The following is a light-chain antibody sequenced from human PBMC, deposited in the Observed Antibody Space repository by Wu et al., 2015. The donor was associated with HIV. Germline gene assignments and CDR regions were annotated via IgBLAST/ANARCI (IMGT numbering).Light chain of an antibody. CDR1: QSVSSY. CDR3: QQYGSSWT. V-gene: IGKV3-20*01. J-gene: IGKJ1*01. CDR2: DAS. Sequence: EIVLTQSPGTLSLSPGERATLSCRASQSVSSYLAWYQQKPGQAPRLLIYDASNRATGIPARFSGSGSGTDFTLTISRLEPGDFAVYYCQQYGSSWTFGQGTKVEIK.